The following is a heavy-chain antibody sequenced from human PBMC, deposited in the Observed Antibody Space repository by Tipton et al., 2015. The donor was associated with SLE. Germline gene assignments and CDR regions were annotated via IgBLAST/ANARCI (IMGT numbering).Heavy chain of an antibody. Sequence: LRLSCTVSGVSISSYYWSWIRQPPGKGLEWIAFIFYSGTTSYNPSLKSRVTISGDTSKNQLSLKLSFVPAADTAVYYCARHYAFTFDYWGQGTLVTVSS. D-gene: IGHD2-2*01. J-gene: IGHJ4*02. CDR1: GVSISSYY. CDR3: ARHYAFTFDY. V-gene: IGHV4-59*08. CDR2: IFYSGTT.